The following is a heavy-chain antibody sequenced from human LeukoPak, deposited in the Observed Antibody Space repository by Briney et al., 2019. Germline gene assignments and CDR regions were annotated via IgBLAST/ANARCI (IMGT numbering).Heavy chain of an antibody. CDR1: GFTFSNHG. CDR3: ARDGAYYYGSGSYYNGLDY. J-gene: IGHJ4*02. V-gene: IGHV3-33*01. Sequence: QPGGSLRLSCAASGFTFSNHGMHWVRQAPGKGLEWVALIWYDGSNKYYADSVKGRFTISRDNSKNTLFVQMNSLRAEDTAVYYCARDGAYYYGSGSYYNGLDYWGQGTLVTVSS. D-gene: IGHD3-10*01. CDR2: IWYDGSNK.